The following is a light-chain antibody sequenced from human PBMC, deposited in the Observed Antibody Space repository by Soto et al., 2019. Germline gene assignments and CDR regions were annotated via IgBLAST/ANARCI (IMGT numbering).Light chain of an antibody. J-gene: IGKJ1*01. CDR2: GAS. CDR1: QSVSSN. Sequence: EIVMTQSPAPLSVSPGERATLSCRASQSVSSNLAWYQRKPGQAPRLLIYGASTRATDIPARFSGSGSETEFTLTISSLQSEDVAVYFCQQYNNWPQTFGQGTKVDIK. V-gene: IGKV3-15*01. CDR3: QQYNNWPQT.